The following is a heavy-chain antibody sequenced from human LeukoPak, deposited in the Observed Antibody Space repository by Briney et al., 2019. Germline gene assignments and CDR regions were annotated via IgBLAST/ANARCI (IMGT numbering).Heavy chain of an antibody. CDR3: ARDAHIRMAFGV. CDR1: GGSISSDSYY. D-gene: IGHD3-10*01. Sequence: SETLSLTCTVSGGSISSDSYYWGWIRQPPGKELEWIGNIFHRGATYYNPSLKSRVTISVDTSKNQFSLNLRSVTAADTAVYYCARDAHIRMAFGVWGQGTRVTVSS. CDR2: IFHRGAT. V-gene: IGHV4-39*07. J-gene: IGHJ3*01.